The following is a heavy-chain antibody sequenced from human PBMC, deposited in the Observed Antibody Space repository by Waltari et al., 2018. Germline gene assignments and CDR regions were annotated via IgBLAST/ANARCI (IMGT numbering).Heavy chain of an antibody. V-gene: IGHV4-59*08. CDR3: ASYSGSYLGWDY. D-gene: IGHD1-26*01. J-gene: IGHJ4*02. CDR1: GGSISSYY. Sequence: QVQLQESGPGLVKPSETLSLTCTVSGGSISSYYWSWIRQPPGKGLEWIGYIYYSGSTNYNPSLKSRVTISVDTSKNQFSLKLSSVTAADTAVYYCASYSGSYLGWDYWGQGTLVTVSS. CDR2: IYYSGST.